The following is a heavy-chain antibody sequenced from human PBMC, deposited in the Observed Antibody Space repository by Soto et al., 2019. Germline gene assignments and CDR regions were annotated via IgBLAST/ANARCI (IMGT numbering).Heavy chain of an antibody. CDR2: IFYSGST. V-gene: IGHV4-39*01. J-gene: IGHJ6*02. CDR1: GGSISSSSYY. CDR3: ARIVVIPAAPDYYNYYGVDV. Sequence: SETLSLTCTVSGGSISSSSYYWGWIRQPPGKGLEWIGSIFYSGSTYYNPSLKSRVTMSVDTSKNQFSLKISSVTAADTSVYYCARIVVIPAAPDYYNYYGVDVWGQGTKVTVSS. D-gene: IGHD2-2*01.